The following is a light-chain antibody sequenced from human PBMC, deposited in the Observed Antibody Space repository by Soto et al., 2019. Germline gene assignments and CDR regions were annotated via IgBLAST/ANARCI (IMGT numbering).Light chain of an antibody. J-gene: IGLJ1*01. V-gene: IGLV2-14*01. CDR3: NSYTNNNTFV. CDR2: EVS. Sequence: QSALTQPASVSGSPGQSITISCTGTSSDVGGYNYVSWFQQHPGKAPKLMIYEVSNRPSGVSNRFSGSRSGYTASLTISGLQSEDESEYYCNSYTNNNTFVFGTGTKVTLL. CDR1: SSDVGGYNY.